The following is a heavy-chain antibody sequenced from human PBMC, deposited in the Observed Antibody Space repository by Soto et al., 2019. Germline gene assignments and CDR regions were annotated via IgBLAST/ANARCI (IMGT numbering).Heavy chain of an antibody. CDR1: GGSISSSNW. V-gene: IGHV4-4*02. Sequence: QLQLQESGPGLVKPSGTLSLTCAVSGGSISSSNWWSWVRQPPGKGLEWIGEIYHSGSTNYNPSLKSRVTISVDKSKNQFSLKLSSVTAADTAVYYCARASEAAADVYYFDYWGQGTLVTVSS. CDR3: ARASEAAADVYYFDY. J-gene: IGHJ4*02. D-gene: IGHD2-2*01. CDR2: IYHSGST.